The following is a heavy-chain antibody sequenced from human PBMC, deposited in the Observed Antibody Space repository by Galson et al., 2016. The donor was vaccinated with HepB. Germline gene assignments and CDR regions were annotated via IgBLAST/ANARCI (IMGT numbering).Heavy chain of an antibody. Sequence: SLRLSCAASGFTFSSHALSWVRQAPGKGLEWVSAISGNGDSTYSADSVKGRFTISRDNSKNTLFLQMNSLRAEDTALYYCARGLTGYGDYEDWGQGTLVTVSS. D-gene: IGHD4-17*01. V-gene: IGHV3-23*01. J-gene: IGHJ4*02. CDR2: ISGNGDST. CDR3: ARGLTGYGDYED. CDR1: GFTFSSHA.